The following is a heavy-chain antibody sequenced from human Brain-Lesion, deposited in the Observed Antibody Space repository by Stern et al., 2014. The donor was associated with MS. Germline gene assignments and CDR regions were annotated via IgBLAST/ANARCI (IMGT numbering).Heavy chain of an antibody. D-gene: IGHD2-15*01. CDR3: AGEEDIRYCSGGSCTGNWFDP. CDR2: ISYSGNT. CDR1: GGSVSSTSYA. V-gene: IGHV4-39*01. Sequence: VQLVESGPGLVKPSETLSLTCTVAGGSVSSTSYAWAWIRQPPGKGLEWIGTISYSGNTYYSPSLKSRLTISLDTSKNQFSLQLSLGTAADTAVYYCAGEEDIRYCSGGSCTGNWFDPWGQGTLVTVSS. J-gene: IGHJ5*02.